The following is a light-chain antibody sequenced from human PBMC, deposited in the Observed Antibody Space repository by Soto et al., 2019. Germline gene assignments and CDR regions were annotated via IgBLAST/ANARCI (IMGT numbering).Light chain of an antibody. J-gene: IGLJ1*01. Sequence: QSVLTQPPSASGSLGQSVTISCTGTTSDVGGYEYVSWYQQHPGKAPKVLLYEVNKRPSGVPDRFSGSKSGNMASLTVSGLQAEDEAEYYCNSYAGGNTFVFGSGTKVTV. CDR1: TSDVGGYEY. CDR2: EVN. CDR3: NSYAGGNTFV. V-gene: IGLV2-8*01.